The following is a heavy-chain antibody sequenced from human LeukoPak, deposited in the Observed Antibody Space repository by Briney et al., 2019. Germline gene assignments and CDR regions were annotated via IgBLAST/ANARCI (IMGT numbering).Heavy chain of an antibody. J-gene: IGHJ4*02. D-gene: IGHD2-2*01. Sequence: GGTLRLSCAASGFTFSSYGMSWVRQAPGKGLEWVSAISGSGGTTYYADSVKGRFTISRDNSKNTLYLQMNSLRAEDTALYYCAKLPYQMLMFADYWGQGTLVTVSS. V-gene: IGHV3-23*01. CDR1: GFTFSSYG. CDR2: ISGSGGTT. CDR3: AKLPYQMLMFADY.